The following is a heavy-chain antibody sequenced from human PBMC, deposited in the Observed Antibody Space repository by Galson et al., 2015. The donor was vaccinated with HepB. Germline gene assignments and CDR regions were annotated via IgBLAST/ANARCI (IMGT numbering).Heavy chain of an antibody. CDR3: AKLQYHALDPYLDY. D-gene: IGHD4-11*01. J-gene: IGHJ4*02. CDR1: GFTFSSYA. V-gene: IGHV3-23*01. CDR2: ISGSGGST. Sequence: SLRLSCAASGFTFSSYAMSWVRQAPGKGLEWVSAISGSGGSTYYADSVKGRFTISRDNSKNTLYLQMNSLRAEDTAVYYCAKLQYHALDPYLDYWGQGTLVTVSS.